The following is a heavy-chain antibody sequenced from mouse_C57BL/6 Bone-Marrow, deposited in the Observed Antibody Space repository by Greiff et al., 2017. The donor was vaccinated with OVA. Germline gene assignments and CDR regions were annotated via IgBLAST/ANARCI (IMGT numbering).Heavy chain of an antibody. Sequence: QVQLQQSGAELVKPGASVKVSCKASGYTFTSYWMHWVKQRPGPGLEWIGRIHPSDSDTNYNQKFKGKATVTVDKSSSTAFMQLSSLTSADSAVYYCAILCLSRFDYWGRGTTLTVSS. CDR1: GYTFTSYW. D-gene: IGHD6-1*01. CDR2: IHPSDSDT. J-gene: IGHJ2*01. V-gene: IGHV1-74*01. CDR3: AILCLSRFDY.